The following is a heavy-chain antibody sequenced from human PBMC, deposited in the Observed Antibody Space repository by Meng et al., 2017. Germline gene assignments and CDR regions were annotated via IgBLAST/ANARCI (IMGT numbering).Heavy chain of an antibody. D-gene: IGHD3-10*01. V-gene: IGHV1-69*06. CDR2: IIPIFGTA. Sequence: QLPLVQSGAGVKTPGSSVKVSCKASGGTFSSYAISWVRQAPGQGLEWMGGIIPIFGTANYAQKFQGRVTITADKSTSTAYMELSSLRSEDTAAYYCASLTGWFDPWGQGTLVTVSS. J-gene: IGHJ5*02. CDR1: GGTFSSYA. CDR3: ASLTGWFDP.